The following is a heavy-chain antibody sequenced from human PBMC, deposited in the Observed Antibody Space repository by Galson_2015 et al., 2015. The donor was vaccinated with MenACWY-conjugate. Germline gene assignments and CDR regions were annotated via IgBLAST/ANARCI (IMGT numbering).Heavy chain of an antibody. CDR3: AKEPFGSGPFDI. V-gene: IGHV3-7*01. D-gene: IGHD3-10*01. Sequence: SLRLSCATSGFIFSNYWMSWVRQAPGKGLEWVANIKGDGRQTFYVDSVKGRFTISRDNSKNTLYLQVDSLRPEDTALYYCAKEPFGSGPFDIWGRGTMVTVSS. J-gene: IGHJ3*02. CDR1: GFIFSNYW. CDR2: IKGDGRQT.